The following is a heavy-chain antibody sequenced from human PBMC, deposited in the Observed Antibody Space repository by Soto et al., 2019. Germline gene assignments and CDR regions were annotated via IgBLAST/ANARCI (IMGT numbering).Heavy chain of an antibody. CDR1: DYGFAVYW. Sequence: GESLKISCKGSDYGFAVYWITWVRQKPGKGLEWMGRIDPSDSQTYYSPSFRGHVTISATKSITTVFLQWSSLRASDTAMYYCARQIYDSDTGPNFQYYFDSWGQGTPVTVSS. J-gene: IGHJ4*02. D-gene: IGHD3-22*01. CDR3: ARQIYDSDTGPNFQYYFDS. V-gene: IGHV5-10-1*01. CDR2: IDPSDSQT.